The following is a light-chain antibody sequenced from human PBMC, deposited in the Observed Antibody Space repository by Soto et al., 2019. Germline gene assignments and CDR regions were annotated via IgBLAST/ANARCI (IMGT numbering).Light chain of an antibody. Sequence: QSALTQPASVSGSPGQSIAISCTGTSSDVGGYNLVSWYHQHPGKAPKFLIYEDSKRPSGVSDRFSGSKCGNTASLTISGLQAEDEADYYCCSHAGSSTYVVFGGGTKLTVL. CDR2: EDS. CDR3: CSHAGSSTYVV. CDR1: SSDVGGYNL. V-gene: IGLV2-23*01. J-gene: IGLJ2*01.